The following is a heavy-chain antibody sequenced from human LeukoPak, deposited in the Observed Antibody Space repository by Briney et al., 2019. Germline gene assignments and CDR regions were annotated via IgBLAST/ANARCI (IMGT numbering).Heavy chain of an antibody. J-gene: IGHJ3*02. V-gene: IGHV4-59*08. CDR1: GGSISSYY. D-gene: IGHD1-26*01. CDR3: ARLEGYGEFNAFDI. CDR2: IHYSGST. Sequence: SETLSLTCTVSGGSISSYYWSWIRQPPGKGLEWIGCIHYSGSTNYNPSLKSRVTISVDTSKNQFSLKLSSVTATDTAVYSCARLEGYGEFNAFDIWGHGTMVTVSS.